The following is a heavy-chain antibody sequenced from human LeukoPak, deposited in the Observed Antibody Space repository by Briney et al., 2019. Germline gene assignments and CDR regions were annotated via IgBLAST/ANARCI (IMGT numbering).Heavy chain of an antibody. CDR2: IYSGGST. J-gene: IGHJ4*02. Sequence: GSLRLSCAASGFTVSSNYMSWVRQAPGKGLEWVSVIYSGGSTYYADSVKGRFTISRDNAKNTLYLQMNSLRAEDTAVYYCARAPDGGYGRDWGQGTLVTVSS. CDR3: ARAPDGGYGRD. CDR1: GFTVSSNY. V-gene: IGHV3-53*01. D-gene: IGHD5-12*01.